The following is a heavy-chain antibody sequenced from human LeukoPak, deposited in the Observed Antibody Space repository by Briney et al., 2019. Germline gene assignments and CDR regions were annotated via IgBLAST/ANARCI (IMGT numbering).Heavy chain of an antibody. J-gene: IGHJ4*02. D-gene: IGHD3-10*01. CDR2: INYSGST. V-gene: IGHV4-39*01. CDR3: ARYVVYGSGKYYFDY. CDR1: GGPDSSTTYY. Sequence: SETLSLTCTVSGGPDSSTTYYCSWIRQPPGKGLEWNTSINYSGSTYYNPSLKSRVTISVDTSENQFSLKLSSVTAADTAVYYCARYVVYGSGKYYFDYWGQGTLVTVSS.